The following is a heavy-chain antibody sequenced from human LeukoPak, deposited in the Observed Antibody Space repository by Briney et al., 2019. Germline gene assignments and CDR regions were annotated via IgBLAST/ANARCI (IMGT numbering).Heavy chain of an antibody. V-gene: IGHV1-69*13. J-gene: IGHJ1*01. CDR2: IIPIFGTA. D-gene: IGHD4-17*01. CDR1: GYTFTSYY. CDR3: AGSTVTRLAEYFQH. Sequence: ASVKVSCKASGYTFTSYYMHWVRQAPGQGLEWMGGIIPIFGTANYTQKFQGRVTITADESTSTAYMELSSLRSEDTAVYYCAGSTVTRLAEYFQHWGQGTLVTVSS.